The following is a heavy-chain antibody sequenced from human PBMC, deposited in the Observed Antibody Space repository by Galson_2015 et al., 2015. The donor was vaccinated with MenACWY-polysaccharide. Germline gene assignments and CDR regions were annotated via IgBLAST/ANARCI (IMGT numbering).Heavy chain of an antibody. CDR1: GFSITSYA. Sequence: SLRLSCAASGFSITSYAVNCVRQAPGKGLEWVAVISGSGTDIRYADSVKGRFTISRDTSKSTLYLQMNSLRAEDTAKYYCAKASQWGAAAVGSFDHWGQGTLVTVSS. D-gene: IGHD6-13*01. CDR2: ISGSGTDI. CDR3: AKASQWGAAAVGSFDH. J-gene: IGHJ4*02. V-gene: IGHV3-23*01.